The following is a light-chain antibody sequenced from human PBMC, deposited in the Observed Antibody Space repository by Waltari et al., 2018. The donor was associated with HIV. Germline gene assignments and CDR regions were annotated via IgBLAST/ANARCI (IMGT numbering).Light chain of an antibody. CDR2: DDI. J-gene: IGLJ3*02. CDR3: QVWDSSSDHWV. V-gene: IGLV3-21*02. CDR1: NNGTTS. Sequence: SYVLTKPPSVSVAPGQTAKITCAGKNNGTTSGHWYQQKPGQAPVLVVYDDIDRPSGIPERFSGSNSGNTATLTISRVEAGDEADYYCQVWDSSSDHWVFGGGTKLTVL.